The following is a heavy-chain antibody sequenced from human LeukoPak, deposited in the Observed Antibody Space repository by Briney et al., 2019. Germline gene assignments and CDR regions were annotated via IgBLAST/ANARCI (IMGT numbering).Heavy chain of an antibody. D-gene: IGHD6-19*01. CDR1: GYSFSNYW. V-gene: IGHV5-51*01. CDR3: ARHEGGGWYIDY. Sequence: GESLKISCMGSGYSFSNYWIGWVRQMPGKGLEWMGIIYPDESNTRYSPSFQGQVTISADKSISTAYLQWSSLKASDTAIYHCARHEGGGWYIDYWGQGTLVTVSS. CDR2: IYPDESNT. J-gene: IGHJ4*02.